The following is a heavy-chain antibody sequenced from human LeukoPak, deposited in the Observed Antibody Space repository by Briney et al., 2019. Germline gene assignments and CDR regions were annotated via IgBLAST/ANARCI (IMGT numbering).Heavy chain of an antibody. J-gene: IGHJ6*02. CDR2: SCYSGSD. CDR3: ATHYDLWSATHPRYANYGMDA. V-gene: IGHV4-39*01. CDR1: GGTISSSSYY. D-gene: IGHD3-3*01. Sequence: SETLSLTCTVSGGTISSSSYYWGWIRQAPGMGLEWIGSSCYSGSDYYDPSLHSRVTISVDTSTNPFSLKLSSVTAADTAGYYCATHYDLWSATHPRYANYGMDAWGQGTTVTVSS.